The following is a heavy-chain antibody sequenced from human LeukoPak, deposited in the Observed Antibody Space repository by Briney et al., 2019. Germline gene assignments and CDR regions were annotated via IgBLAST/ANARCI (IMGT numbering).Heavy chain of an antibody. CDR1: GFTFSSYA. V-gene: IGHV3-23*01. J-gene: IGHJ6*02. D-gene: IGHD6-13*01. CDR3: AKARDLVPYYYYGMDV. CDR2: ISGSGGST. Sequence: GGSLRLSCAASGFTFSSYAMSWVRQAPGKGLEWVSAISGSGGSTYYADSVKGRFTISRDNSKNTLYLQMNSLRAEDTAVYYCAKARDLVPYYYYGMDVWGQGTTVTVSS.